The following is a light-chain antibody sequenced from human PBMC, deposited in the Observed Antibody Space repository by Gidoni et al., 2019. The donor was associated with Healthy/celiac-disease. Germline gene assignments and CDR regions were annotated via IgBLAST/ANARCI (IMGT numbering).Light chain of an antibody. CDR3: QQYDNLPLT. CDR2: DAS. CDR1: QDISIY. V-gene: IGKV1-33*01. J-gene: IGKJ3*01. Sequence: DIQMTQSPSSLSESVGDRVTVTCQASQDISIYLNWYQQKPGKTPKLLIYDASNLETGFPSRFSGSGSGTDFTFTISSLQPEDFATYYCQQYDNLPLTFGPGTKVDIK.